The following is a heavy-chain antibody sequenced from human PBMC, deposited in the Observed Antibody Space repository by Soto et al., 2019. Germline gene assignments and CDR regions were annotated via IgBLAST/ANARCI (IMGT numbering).Heavy chain of an antibody. J-gene: IGHJ3*02. V-gene: IGHV3-23*01. CDR3: APHVSCSGGSCQYDAFAI. D-gene: IGHD2-15*01. CDR2: ITADGGT. Sequence: EVQVLESGGGLVQPGGSLRLSCEGSGFTVSSHAMTWIRQAPGKGPEWVSTITADGGTYYADSVKGRFPMSRDTSESTLSLQMNSLGAEDTAAYYCAPHVSCSGGSCQYDAFAIRGQGTMVTVSS. CDR1: GFTVSSHA.